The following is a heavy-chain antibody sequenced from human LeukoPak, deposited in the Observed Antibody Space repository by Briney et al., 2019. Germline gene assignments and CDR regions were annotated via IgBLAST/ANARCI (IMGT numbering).Heavy chain of an antibody. CDR1: GFTFSSYG. Sequence: PGRSLRLSCAASGFTFSSYGIHWVRQAPGKGLEWVAVIWCDGSNKYYADSVKGRFTISRDNSKNTLYLQMNSLRAEDTAVYYCARDAAAAVAGMIDYWGQGTLVTVSS. D-gene: IGHD6-19*01. CDR3: ARDAAAAVAGMIDY. J-gene: IGHJ4*02. CDR2: IWCDGSNK. V-gene: IGHV3-33*01.